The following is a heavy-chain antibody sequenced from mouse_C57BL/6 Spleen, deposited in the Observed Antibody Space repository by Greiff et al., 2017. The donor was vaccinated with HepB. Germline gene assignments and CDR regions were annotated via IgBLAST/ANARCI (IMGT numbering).Heavy chain of an antibody. V-gene: IGHV1-15*01. J-gene: IGHJ2*01. CDR2: IDPETGGT. D-gene: IGHD1-1*01. CDR1: GYTFTDYE. Sequence: VQLQESGAELVRPGASVTLSCKASGYTFTDYEMHWVKQTPVHGLEWIGAIDPETGGTAYNQKFKGKAILTADKSSSTAYMELRSLTSEDSAVYYCTRAIYYYGSYFDYWGQGTTLTVSS. CDR3: TRAIYYYGSYFDY.